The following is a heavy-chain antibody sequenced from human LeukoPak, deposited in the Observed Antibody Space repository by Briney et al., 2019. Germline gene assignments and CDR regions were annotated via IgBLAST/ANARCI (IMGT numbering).Heavy chain of an antibody. CDR1: GYISTTYW. J-gene: IGHJ4*02. CDR2: IYPGDSDT. CDR3: ARGGSGLGGYFDY. D-gene: IGHD2-15*01. V-gene: IGHV5-51*01. Sequence: GESLKISCKGSGYISTTYWIGWVRQMPGRGLEWMGIIYPGDSDTRYSPSFQGQVTISADKSISTAYLQWSSLKASDTAMYYCARGGSGLGGYFDYWGQGTLVTVAS.